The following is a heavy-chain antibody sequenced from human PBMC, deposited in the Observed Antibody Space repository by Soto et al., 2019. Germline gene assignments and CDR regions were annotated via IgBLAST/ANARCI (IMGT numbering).Heavy chain of an antibody. CDR3: ARGSSCGHPRFDY. J-gene: IGHJ4*02. Sequence: QVQLQESGPGLVKPSETLSLNCTVSGGPISSYYWSWIRQSPGKGLEWIGYIYYSGSTNYNPSLKSRVTLSVDTSKNQFSLELSSVTAADTAVYYCARGSSCGHPRFDYWCQRTLVTVSS. CDR1: GGPISSYY. V-gene: IGHV4-59*01. D-gene: IGHD6-19*01. CDR2: IYYSGST.